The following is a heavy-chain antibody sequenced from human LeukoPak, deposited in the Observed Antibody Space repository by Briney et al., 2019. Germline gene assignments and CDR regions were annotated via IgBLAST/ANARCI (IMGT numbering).Heavy chain of an antibody. Sequence: GGSLRLSCAASGFTFSDYYMSWIRQAPGKGLEWVSYISSSGSTIYYADSVKGRFTISRDNAKNSLYLQMNSLRAEDTAVYYCARDAGYYDSSDYGSLGYFGLWGRGTLVTVSS. CDR1: GFTFSDYY. V-gene: IGHV3-11*04. CDR2: ISSSGSTI. D-gene: IGHD3-22*01. J-gene: IGHJ2*01. CDR3: ARDAGYYDSSDYGSLGYFGL.